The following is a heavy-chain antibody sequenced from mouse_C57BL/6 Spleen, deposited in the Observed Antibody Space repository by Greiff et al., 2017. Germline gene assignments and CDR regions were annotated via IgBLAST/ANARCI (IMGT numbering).Heavy chain of an antibody. Sequence: QVQLKQPGPELVMPGASVKLSCKASGYTFTSYWMHWVKQRPGQGLEWIGEIDPSDSYTNYNQKFKGKSTLTVDKSSSTAYMQLSRLTSEDSAVYDSARSGGNSAGFAYWGQGTLVTVSA. J-gene: IGHJ3*01. CDR2: IDPSDSYT. D-gene: IGHD2-1*01. V-gene: IGHV1-69*01. CDR3: ARSGGNSAGFAY. CDR1: GYTFTSYW.